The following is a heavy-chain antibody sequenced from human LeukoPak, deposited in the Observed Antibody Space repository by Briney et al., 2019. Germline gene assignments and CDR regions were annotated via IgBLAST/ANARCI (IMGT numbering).Heavy chain of an antibody. CDR2: ISYDGSNK. D-gene: IGHD1-26*01. CDR1: GFTFSSYA. J-gene: IGHJ6*02. V-gene: IGHV3-30-3*01. Sequence: GGSLRLSCAASGFTFSSYAMHWVRQAPGKGLEWVAVISYDGSNKYYADSVKGRFTISRDNSKNTLYLQMNSLRAEDTAVYYCAREISGSCPRGYYGMDVRGQGTTVTVSS. CDR3: AREISGSCPRGYYGMDV.